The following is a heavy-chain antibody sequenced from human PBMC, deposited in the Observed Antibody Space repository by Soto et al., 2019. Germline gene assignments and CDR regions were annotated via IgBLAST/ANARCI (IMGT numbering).Heavy chain of an antibody. CDR1: GGTFSTSA. J-gene: IGHJ6*02. D-gene: IGHD1-1*01. Sequence: QVQLVQSGAEVKKPGSSVKVSCKTSGGTFSTSAISWVRQAPGQGLEWVGGIMPVFPTPDYAQNFQGRVTITADDSTTTAYLELTSLRGDDTAVYYCARDKDRLQLGGNYYYILDVWGQGTAITVSS. CDR2: IMPVFPTP. CDR3: ARDKDRLQLGGNYYYILDV. V-gene: IGHV1-69*12.